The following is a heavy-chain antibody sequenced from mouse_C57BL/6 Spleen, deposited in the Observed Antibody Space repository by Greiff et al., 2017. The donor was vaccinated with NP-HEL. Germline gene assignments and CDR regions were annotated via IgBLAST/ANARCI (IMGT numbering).Heavy chain of an antibody. V-gene: IGHV1-72*01. CDR2: IDPNSGGT. CDR3: ARSIITTVVAPVDY. Sequence: QQSCKASGYTFTSYWMHWVKQRPGRGLEWIGRIDPNSGGTKYNEKFKSKATLTVDKPSSTAYMQLSSLTSEDSAVYYCARSIITTVVAPVDYWGQGTTLTVSS. CDR1: GYTFTSYW. D-gene: IGHD1-1*01. J-gene: IGHJ2*01.